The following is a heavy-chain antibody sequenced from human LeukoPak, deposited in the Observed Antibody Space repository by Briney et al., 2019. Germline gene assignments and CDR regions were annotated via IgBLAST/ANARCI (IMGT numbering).Heavy chain of an antibody. J-gene: IGHJ4*02. CDR3: AKQLGYCSDGSCYFPY. Sequence: GGSLRLSCSASGFTFSSYAMSWVRQAPGKGLEWVSGISGSGGNTYYADSVKGRFTVSRDNSKNTLYLQMNSLRAEDSAVYYCAKQLGYCSDGSCYFPYWGQGTLVTVSS. CDR2: ISGSGGNT. CDR1: GFTFSSYA. V-gene: IGHV3-23*01. D-gene: IGHD2-15*01.